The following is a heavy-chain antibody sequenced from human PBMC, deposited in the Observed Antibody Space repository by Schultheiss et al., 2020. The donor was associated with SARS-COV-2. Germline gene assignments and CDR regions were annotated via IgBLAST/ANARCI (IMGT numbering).Heavy chain of an antibody. V-gene: IGHV4-59*01. D-gene: IGHD7-27*01. CDR3: ARGRNWGYYFDC. CDR2: IYYSGST. Sequence: SETLSLTCAVYGGSFSGYYWSWIRQPPGKGLEWIGYIYYSGSTNYNPSLKSRVTMSVDTSKNQLSLRLSSVTAADTAVYYCARGRNWGYYFDCWGQGTLVTVSS. J-gene: IGHJ4*02. CDR1: GGSFSGYY.